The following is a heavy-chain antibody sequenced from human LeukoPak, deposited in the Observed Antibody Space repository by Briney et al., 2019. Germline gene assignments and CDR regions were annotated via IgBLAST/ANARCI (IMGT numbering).Heavy chain of an antibody. J-gene: IGHJ4*02. CDR2: INHSGST. CDR3: ARGGKGYGGNLVYFDY. D-gene: IGHD4-23*01. Sequence: SETLSLSCADYGDSFSGYYRSWIRRPPGKGLEWMAEINHSGSTNYNPSLKSRVTISVDTSKNPFSLKLSSVTAADTAVYYCARGGKGYGGNLVYFDYWGQGTLVTVAS. CDR1: GDSFSGYY. V-gene: IGHV4-34*01.